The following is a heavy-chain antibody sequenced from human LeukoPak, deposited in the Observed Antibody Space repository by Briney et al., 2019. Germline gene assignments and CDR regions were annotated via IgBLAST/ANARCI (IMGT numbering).Heavy chain of an antibody. CDR1: GGSFSGYY. CDR3: ARVTGHSSGWYRAFDI. CDR2: INHSGST. V-gene: IGHV4-34*01. Sequence: PSETLSLTCAGYGGSFSGYYWSWIRQPPGKGLEWIGEINHSGSTNYNPSLKSRVTISVDTSKNQFSLKLSSVTAADTAVYYCARVTGHSSGWYRAFDIWGQGTMVTVSS. D-gene: IGHD6-19*01. J-gene: IGHJ3*02.